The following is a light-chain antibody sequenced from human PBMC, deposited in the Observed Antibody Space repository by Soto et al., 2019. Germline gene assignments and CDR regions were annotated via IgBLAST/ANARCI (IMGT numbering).Light chain of an antibody. CDR2: RTS. V-gene: IGKV3-11*01. CDR3: QQRSKWPPEVT. J-gene: IGKJ5*01. CDR1: QSISSN. Sequence: EVVLTQSPGTLSLSPGEVATLSFRASQSISSNLAWYQQKPGQAPRLLMFRTSSRATGFPARFSGSGSGTDFTLTISSLEPEDFAVYYCQQRSKWPPEVTFGQGTRLEI.